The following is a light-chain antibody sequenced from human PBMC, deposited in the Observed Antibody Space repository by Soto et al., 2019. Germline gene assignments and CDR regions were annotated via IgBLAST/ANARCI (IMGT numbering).Light chain of an antibody. CDR1: SSDVGGYDY. CDR3: SSYAGRTLYV. V-gene: IGLV2-8*01. J-gene: IGLJ1*01. CDR2: EVT. Sequence: QSVLTQPPSASGPPGQSVTISCTGTSSDVGGYDYVSWYQQRPGKAPKLLIHEVTKRPSGVPDRFSGSKSGDTASLTVSGLQAEDEADYYCSSYAGRTLYVFGTGTKGTVL.